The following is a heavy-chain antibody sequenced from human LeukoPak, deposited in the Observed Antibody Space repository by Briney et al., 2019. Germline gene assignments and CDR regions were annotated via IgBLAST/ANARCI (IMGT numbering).Heavy chain of an antibody. Sequence: ASVKVSCKASGGTFSNYAVGWVRQAPGQGLEWMGGFIPVFGPANYAQKFQGRVTITADESTSTAYMELSSLRSEDTAVYYCARAGEVYNSGSYLEYWGQGTLVTVSS. CDR2: FIPVFGPA. CDR1: GGTFSNYA. V-gene: IGHV1-69*13. D-gene: IGHD6-19*01. J-gene: IGHJ4*02. CDR3: ARAGEVYNSGSYLEY.